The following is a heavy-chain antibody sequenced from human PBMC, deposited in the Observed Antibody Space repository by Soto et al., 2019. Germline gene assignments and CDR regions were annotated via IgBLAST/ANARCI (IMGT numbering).Heavy chain of an antibody. D-gene: IGHD4-17*01. CDR2: ISSSSSTI. CDR3: ATGLRCDY. CDR1: EFSLVSYF. J-gene: IGHJ4*02. V-gene: IGHV3-48*01. Sequence: GRSLRLSSADPEFSLVSYFINWVRQAPGNGLEWVSYISSSSSTIYYAVSLKGRFTISRDNAKNLLFLQMNSLGAEDRAVYYCATGLRCDYWGQGT.